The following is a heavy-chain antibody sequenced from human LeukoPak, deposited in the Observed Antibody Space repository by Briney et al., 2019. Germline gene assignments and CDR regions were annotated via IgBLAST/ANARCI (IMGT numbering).Heavy chain of an antibody. CDR2: ISSGFQT. CDR1: GFTLGSHD. V-gene: IGHV3-13*01. CDR3: VREARGYHYTYFDY. D-gene: IGHD5-18*01. Sequence: GGSLRLSCTASGFTLGSHDMHWVRQTAGEGREWVAAISSGFQTFYAGSVKGRFTVSREDAKNSLYLQMNSLRAGDTAVYYCVREARGYHYTYFDYWGQGTLVTVSS. J-gene: IGHJ4*02.